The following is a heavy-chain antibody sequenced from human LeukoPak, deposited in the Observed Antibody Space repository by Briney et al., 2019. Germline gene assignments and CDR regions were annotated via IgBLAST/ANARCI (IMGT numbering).Heavy chain of an antibody. J-gene: IGHJ4*02. CDR1: GFTFNKAW. Sequence: GGSLRLSCAASGFTFNKAWMSWVRLAPGKGLEWVGRIKNKGDGGTTDYAAPVKGRFTVSRDDSKSTLYLQMNSLKTEDTAVYYCTTSGTPFEYWGEGTLVTVSS. CDR2: IKNKGDGGTT. CDR3: TTSGTPFEY. D-gene: IGHD3-10*01. V-gene: IGHV3-15*01.